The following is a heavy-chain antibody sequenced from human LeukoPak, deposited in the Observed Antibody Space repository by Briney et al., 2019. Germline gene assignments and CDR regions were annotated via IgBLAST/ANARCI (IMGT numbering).Heavy chain of an antibody. Sequence: GGSLRLSCAASGFTFSSYGMHWVRQAPGKGLEWVSAISGSGGSTYYADSVKGRFTISRDNSKNTLYLQMNSLRAEDTAVYYCAKVGNIRFLEWFPYWGQGTLVTVSS. CDR2: ISGSGGST. J-gene: IGHJ4*02. CDR1: GFTFSSYG. D-gene: IGHD3-3*01. V-gene: IGHV3-23*01. CDR3: AKVGNIRFLEWFPY.